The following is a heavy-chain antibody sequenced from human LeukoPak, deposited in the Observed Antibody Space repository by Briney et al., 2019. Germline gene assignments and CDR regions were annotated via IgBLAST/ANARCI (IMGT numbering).Heavy chain of an antibody. V-gene: IGHV1-3*01. CDR3: ARDDYDSSGYYQGGYYGMDV. CDR2: INAGNGNT. D-gene: IGHD3-22*01. Sequence: WASVKVSCKASGYTFTSYAMHWVRQAPGQRLEWMGWINAGNGNTKYSQKFQGRVTITRDTSASTAYMELSSLRSEDTAVYYCARDDYDSSGYYQGGYYGMDVWGQGTTVTVSS. CDR1: GYTFTSYA. J-gene: IGHJ6*02.